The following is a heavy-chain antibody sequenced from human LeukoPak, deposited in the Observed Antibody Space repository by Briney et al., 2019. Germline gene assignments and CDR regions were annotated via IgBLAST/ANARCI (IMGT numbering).Heavy chain of an antibody. V-gene: IGHV4-59*01. Sequence: SETLSLTCTVSGGSISSSYWSWIRQPPGKGLEWIGYIYYSGSTNYNPSLKSRVTISADTSKNQFSLKLSSVAAADTAVYYCAREGTGSPYYYDSSGYYGAFDCWGQGTLVTVSS. CDR3: AREGTGSPYYYDSSGYYGAFDC. J-gene: IGHJ4*02. CDR2: IYYSGST. D-gene: IGHD3-22*01. CDR1: GGSISSSY.